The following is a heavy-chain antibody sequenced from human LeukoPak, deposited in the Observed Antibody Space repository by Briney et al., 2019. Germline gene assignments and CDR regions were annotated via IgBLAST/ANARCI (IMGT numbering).Heavy chain of an antibody. D-gene: IGHD4-17*01. J-gene: IGHJ3*02. Sequence: SETLSLTCTVSGDSFSSHYWSWVRQPPGKGLEWIGYVSYIGSTNYNPSLKSRVTISIDTSKNQFSLKLSSVTAADTAVYYCARDLVTVTKGFDIWGQGTMVSVSS. V-gene: IGHV4-59*11. CDR2: VSYIGST. CDR3: ARDLVTVTKGFDI. CDR1: GDSFSSHY.